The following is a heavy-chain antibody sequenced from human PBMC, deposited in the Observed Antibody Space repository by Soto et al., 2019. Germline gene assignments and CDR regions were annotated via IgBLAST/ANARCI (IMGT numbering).Heavy chain of an antibody. CDR2: ISANDVGT. CDR3: AKAKNDYNWDNRPPFDY. Sequence: PGGSLRLSCEASGFTLRNYAMTWVRQAPGKGLEWVSLISANDVGTYYAESVETRFTISTVQSRNTVYLQMDSLRADDTAIYYCAKAKNDYNWDNRPPFDYWGQGTLVTVSS. J-gene: IGHJ4*02. V-gene: IGHV3-23*01. D-gene: IGHD1-20*01. CDR1: GFTLRNYA.